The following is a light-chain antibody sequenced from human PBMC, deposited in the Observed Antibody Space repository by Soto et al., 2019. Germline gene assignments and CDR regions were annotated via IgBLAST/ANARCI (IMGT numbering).Light chain of an antibody. CDR2: DAS. CDR1: QSVSSY. CDR3: QHYNSYSEA. V-gene: IGKV3-11*01. Sequence: EIVLTQSPATLSLSPGERATLSCRASQSVSSYLAWYQQKPGQAPRLLIYDASNRATGIPARFSGSGSGTDFTLTISSPEPEDFAVYYCQHYNSYSEAFGQGTKVELK. J-gene: IGKJ1*01.